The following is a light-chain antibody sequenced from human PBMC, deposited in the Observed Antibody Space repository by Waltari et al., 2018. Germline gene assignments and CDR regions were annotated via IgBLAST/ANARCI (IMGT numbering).Light chain of an antibody. CDR3: QQTYSTPFT. Sequence: DIQMTQSPSSLSASVVDRVTIACRASQSISPSLHLYQQKPGKAPNLLIYAASSLQSGVPSRFSGSGSGTDFTLTISSLQPEDFATYYCQQTYSTPFTFGPGTKVDI. CDR2: AAS. V-gene: IGKV1-39*01. CDR1: QSISPS. J-gene: IGKJ3*01.